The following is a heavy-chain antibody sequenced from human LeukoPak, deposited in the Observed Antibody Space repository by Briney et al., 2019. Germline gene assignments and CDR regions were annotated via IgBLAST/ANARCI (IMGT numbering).Heavy chain of an antibody. V-gene: IGHV3-11*01. CDR2: ISDSGSTI. D-gene: IGHD2-15*01. J-gene: IGHJ4*02. CDR1: GFMFSDHY. Sequence: GGSLRLSFAASGFMFSDHYMSWIRPAPGKGLEWISYISDSGSTIYYADSVKGRFTISRDNAKKSLFLQMNRLRADDTAVYYCARDHDSLGYWGQGTLVTVSS. CDR3: ARDHDSLGY.